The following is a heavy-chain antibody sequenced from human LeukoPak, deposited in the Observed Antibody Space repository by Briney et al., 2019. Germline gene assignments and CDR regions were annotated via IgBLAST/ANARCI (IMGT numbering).Heavy chain of an antibody. CDR2: IVVGSGNT. CDR1: GFTFTSSA. V-gene: IGHV1-58*02. D-gene: IGHD3-3*01. J-gene: IGHJ6*02. CDR3: AAGLVYDFTYGMDV. Sequence: GTSVTVSCKASGFTFTSSAMQWVRQARGQRLEWRGWIVVGSGNTNYAQKFQERVTITRDMSTSTAYMELSSLRSEDTAVYYCAAGLVYDFTYGMDVWGQGTTVTVSS.